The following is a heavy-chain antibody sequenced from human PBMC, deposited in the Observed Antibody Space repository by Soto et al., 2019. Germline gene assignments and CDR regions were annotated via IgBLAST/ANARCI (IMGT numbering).Heavy chain of an antibody. V-gene: IGHV1-18*01. CDR3: ARREIFVVVTKLSKAYYYGMDV. CDR1: GYTFTSYG. CDR2: ISAYNGNT. J-gene: IGHJ6*02. D-gene: IGHD3-3*01. Sequence: ASVKVSCKASGYTFTSYGISWVRQAPGQGLEWMGWISAYNGNTNYAQKLQGRVTMTTDTSTSTAYMELRSLRSDDTAVYYCARREIFVVVTKLSKAYYYGMDVWGQGTTVTVSS.